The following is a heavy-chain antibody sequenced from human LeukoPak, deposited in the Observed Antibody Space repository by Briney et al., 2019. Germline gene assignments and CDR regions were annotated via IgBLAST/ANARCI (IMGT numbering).Heavy chain of an antibody. V-gene: IGHV4-34*01. J-gene: IGHJ6*03. D-gene: IGHD5-18*01. CDR3: ARFFSGYSYASPPVYYYYYYYMDV. CDR2: INHSGST. CDR1: GGSFSGYY. Sequence: SETLSLTCAVYGGSFSGYYWSWIRQPPGKGLEWIGEINHSGSTNYNPSLKSRVTISVDTSKNQFSLKLSSVTAADTAVYYCARFFSGYSYASPPVYYYYYYYMDVWGKGTTVTVSS.